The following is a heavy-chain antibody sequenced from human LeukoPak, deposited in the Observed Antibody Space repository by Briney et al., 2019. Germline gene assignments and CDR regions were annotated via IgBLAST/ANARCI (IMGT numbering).Heavy chain of an antibody. V-gene: IGHV3-23*01. D-gene: IGHD3-22*01. CDR3: ARQNYYDSSGYYYSGFDY. CDR1: GFTFSSYA. J-gene: IGHJ4*02. Sequence: GGSLRLSCVASGFTFSSYAMSWVRQAPGKGLEWVSAISGSGGSTYYADSVKGRFTISRDNAKNSLYLQMNSLRAEDTAVYYCARQNYYDSSGYYYSGFDYWGQGTLVTVSS. CDR2: ISGSGGST.